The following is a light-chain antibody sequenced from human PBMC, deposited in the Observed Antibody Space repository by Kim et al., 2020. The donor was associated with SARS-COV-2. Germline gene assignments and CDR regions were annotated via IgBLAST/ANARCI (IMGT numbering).Light chain of an antibody. CDR3: APWDDSLNGYV. Sequence: QRVTISCSGTSSNIVSNTVNWYQQLPGTAPKLLISSNNQRPSGVPDRFSGSKSGTSASLAISGLQSEDEADYYCAPWDDSLNGYVFGTGTKVTVL. CDR1: SSNIVSNT. CDR2: SNN. J-gene: IGLJ1*01. V-gene: IGLV1-44*01.